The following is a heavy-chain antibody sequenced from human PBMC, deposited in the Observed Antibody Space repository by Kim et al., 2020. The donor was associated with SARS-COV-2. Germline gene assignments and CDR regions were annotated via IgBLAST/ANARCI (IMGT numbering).Heavy chain of an antibody. Sequence: ASVKVSCKASGYTLTSYYMHWVRHAPGQGLEWMGIINPSGGSTSYAQKFQGRVTMTRDTSTSTVYMELSSLRSEDTAVYYCASRVGTPGRAGEANDAFDIWGQGTMVTVSS. CDR1: GYTLTSYY. CDR3: ASRVGTPGRAGEANDAFDI. J-gene: IGHJ3*02. D-gene: IGHD1-1*01. CDR2: INPSGGST. V-gene: IGHV1-46*01.